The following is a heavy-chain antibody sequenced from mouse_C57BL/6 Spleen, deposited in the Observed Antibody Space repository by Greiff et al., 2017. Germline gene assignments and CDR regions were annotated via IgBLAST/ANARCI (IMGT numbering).Heavy chain of an antibody. V-gene: IGHV10-1*01. CDR1: GFSFNTYA. CDR3: VRDDGYQYYFDD. Sequence: EVMLVESGGGLVQPKGSLKLSCAASGFSFNTYAMNWVRQAPGKGLEWVARIRSKSNNYATYYADSVKDRFTISRDDSESMLYLQMNNLKTEDTAMYYCVRDDGYQYYFDDWGQGTTLTVAS. D-gene: IGHD2-3*01. J-gene: IGHJ2*01. CDR2: IRSKSNNYAT.